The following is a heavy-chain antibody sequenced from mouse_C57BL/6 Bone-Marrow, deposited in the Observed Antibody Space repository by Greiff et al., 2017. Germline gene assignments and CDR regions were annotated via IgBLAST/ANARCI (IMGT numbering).Heavy chain of an antibody. Sequence: VQRVESGAELVRPGASVTLSCKASGYTFTDYEMHWVKQTPVHGLEWIGAIDPETGGTAYNQKFKGKAILTADKSSSTAYMELRSLTSEDSAVYYCTRTFYYYGSSSDYWGQGTTLTVSS. CDR1: GYTFTDYE. CDR2: IDPETGGT. CDR3: TRTFYYYGSSSDY. J-gene: IGHJ2*01. D-gene: IGHD1-1*01. V-gene: IGHV1-15*01.